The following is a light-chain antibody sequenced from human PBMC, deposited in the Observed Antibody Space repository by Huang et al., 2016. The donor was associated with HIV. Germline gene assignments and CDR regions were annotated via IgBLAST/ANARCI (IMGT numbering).Light chain of an antibody. J-gene: IGKJ2*01. CDR2: ATS. CDR1: QRIDAY. CDR3: QQSYYFPRT. V-gene: IGKV1-39*01. Sequence: DIQMTQSPSSLSASVGDRVTITCRASQRIDAYLNWYQCKPGRAPKLLIFATSDLQSVVPSRFSGSRSGTTFTLSISNLQPQDFATYFCQQSYYFPRTFGQGTKVEMK.